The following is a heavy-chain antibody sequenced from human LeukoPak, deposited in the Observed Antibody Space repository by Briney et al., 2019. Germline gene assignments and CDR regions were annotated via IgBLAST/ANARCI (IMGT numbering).Heavy chain of an antibody. Sequence: GASVKVSCKASGYTFTRYGISWLQQAPGQGLEWMGWISEYSGDTKYAQKLQGRVTMTTDTSTSTVYMELRSLRSDDTAVYYCARAYYYDSSGSNFDYWGQGTLVTVSS. CDR2: ISEYSGDT. J-gene: IGHJ4*02. V-gene: IGHV1-18*01. CDR1: GYTFTRYG. D-gene: IGHD3-22*01. CDR3: ARAYYYDSSGSNFDY.